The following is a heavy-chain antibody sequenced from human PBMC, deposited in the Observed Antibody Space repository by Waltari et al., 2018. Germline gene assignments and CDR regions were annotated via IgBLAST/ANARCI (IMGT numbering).Heavy chain of an antibody. CDR3: TRGLVGAPG. CDR1: GYTFFNYE. V-gene: IGHV3-48*03. D-gene: IGHD1-26*01. Sequence: VQLVESGGDVLQPGRSLRLTCETSGYTFFNYEMNWVRQAPGKGLEWIAYISNTGTRTFYSDSVRGRFTISGDDAKNSVFLQMNDLRVDDSGLYYCTRGLVGAPGWGQGTLVTVSS. CDR2: ISNTGTRT. J-gene: IGHJ4*02.